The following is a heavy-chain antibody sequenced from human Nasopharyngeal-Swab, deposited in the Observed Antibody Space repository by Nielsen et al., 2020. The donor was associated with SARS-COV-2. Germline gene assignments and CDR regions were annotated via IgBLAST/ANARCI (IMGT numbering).Heavy chain of an antibody. J-gene: IGHJ4*02. V-gene: IGHV3-33*01. Sequence: GGSLRLSCAASGFTFSSYGMHWVRQAPGKGLEWVAVIWYDGSNKYYADSVKGRFTISRDNSKNTLYLQMNSLRAEDTAVYYCARGNWYYDFWSGYIDYWGQGTLVTVSS. D-gene: IGHD3-3*01. CDR3: ARGNWYYDFWSGYIDY. CDR1: GFTFSSYG. CDR2: IWYDGSNK.